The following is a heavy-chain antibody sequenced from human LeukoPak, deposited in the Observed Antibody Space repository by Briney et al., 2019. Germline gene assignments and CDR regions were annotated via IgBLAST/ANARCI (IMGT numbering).Heavy chain of an antibody. CDR1: GGSISSGDYY. Sequence: PSETLSLTCTVSGGSISSGDYYWSWIRQPPGKGLEWIGYIYYSGSTYYDPSLKSRVTISVDTSKNQFSLKLNSVTAADTAVYYCARDAHDYGDYGWFDPWGQGTLVTVSS. CDR2: IYYSGST. CDR3: ARDAHDYGDYGWFDP. V-gene: IGHV4-30-4*01. D-gene: IGHD4-17*01. J-gene: IGHJ5*02.